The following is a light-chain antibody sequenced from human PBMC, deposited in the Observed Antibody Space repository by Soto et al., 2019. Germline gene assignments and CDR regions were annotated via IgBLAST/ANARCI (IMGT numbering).Light chain of an antibody. CDR1: STDVGGYNY. CDR3: SSYTSSSTYV. Sequence: QSVLTQPASVSGSPGQSITISCTGTSTDVGGYNYVSWYQQHPGKAPKLIIYEVSNRPSGASNRFSGSKSGNTASLTTSGLQAEDEADYYCSSYTSSSTYVFGTGTKVTVL. V-gene: IGLV2-14*01. J-gene: IGLJ1*01. CDR2: EVS.